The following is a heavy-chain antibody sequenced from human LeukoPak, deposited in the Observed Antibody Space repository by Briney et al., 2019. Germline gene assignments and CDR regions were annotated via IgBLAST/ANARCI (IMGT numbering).Heavy chain of an antibody. J-gene: IGHJ4*02. V-gene: IGHV3-23*01. CDR1: GFTFSSYA. Sequence: PGGSLRLSCAASGFTFSSYAMSWVRQAPGKGLEWVSAISGSGGSTYYADSVKGRFTISRVNSKNTLYLQMNSLRAEATAVYYCAKVTYYYDSSGYYSPYYFDYWGQGTLVTVSS. CDR2: ISGSGGST. D-gene: IGHD3-22*01. CDR3: AKVTYYYDSSGYYSPYYFDY.